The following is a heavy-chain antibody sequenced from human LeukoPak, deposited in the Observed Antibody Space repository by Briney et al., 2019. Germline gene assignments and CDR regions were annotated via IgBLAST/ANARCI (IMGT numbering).Heavy chain of an antibody. CDR3: ARDLYGDYYFDY. CDR2: IIPIFGTA. D-gene: IGHD4-17*01. J-gene: IGHJ4*02. V-gene: IGHV1-69*13. Sequence: SVKVSCKASGGTFSSYAISWVRQAPGQGLEWMGGIIPIFGTANYAQKFQGRVTITADESTSTAYMELSSLRSEDTAVYYCARDLYGDYYFDYWGQGTLVTVSS. CDR1: GGTFSSYA.